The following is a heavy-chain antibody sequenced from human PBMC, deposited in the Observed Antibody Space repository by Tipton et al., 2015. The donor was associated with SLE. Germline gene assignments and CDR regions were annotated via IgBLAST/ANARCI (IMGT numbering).Heavy chain of an antibody. J-gene: IGHJ3*02. V-gene: IGHV3-53*01. Sequence: SLRLSCAASGFTVSSNYMNWVRQAPGKGLGWVSVIYTGGSTYYADSVKGRFTISRDNSRNTLYLQMNSLRAEDTAVYYCARGGPGDTFDIWGQGTMVTVSS. CDR2: IYTGGST. CDR1: GFTVSSNY. D-gene: IGHD3-16*01. CDR3: ARGGPGDTFDI.